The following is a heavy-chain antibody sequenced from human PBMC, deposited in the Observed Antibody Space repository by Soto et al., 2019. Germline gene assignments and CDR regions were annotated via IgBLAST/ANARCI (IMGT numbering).Heavy chain of an antibody. CDR2: INHSGGT. J-gene: IGHJ6*02. D-gene: IGHD3-3*02. Sequence: SETLSLSCCVYVGSFSGYYWTWGRQAPGKGLEWIGEINHSGGTNYNSSLKSRVIISVDTSKNQFSLILYSVTAADTAVYFCARDRQYSQFWSGYQNEGPYNMDVWGQGTTVTVSS. CDR1: VGSFSGYY. V-gene: IGHV4-34*01. CDR3: ARDRQYSQFWSGYQNEGPYNMDV.